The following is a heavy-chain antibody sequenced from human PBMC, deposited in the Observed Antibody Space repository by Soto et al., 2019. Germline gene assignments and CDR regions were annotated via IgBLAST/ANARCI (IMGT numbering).Heavy chain of an antibody. CDR2: INIVGRRP. CDR3: ASGWLEGSSRHPPTDY. V-gene: IGHV3-74*01. J-gene: IGHJ4*02. CDR1: GFTFSTFW. Sequence: PGCSLKLSCAASGFTFSTFWWRGVRQAPGEGLEGVSRINIVGRRPSKLDSVRGRFTFPRANAKNTEYLKMTSLRVEEKCVYYCASGWLEGSSRHPPTDYWGQGTLVTVSA. D-gene: IGHD6-19*01.